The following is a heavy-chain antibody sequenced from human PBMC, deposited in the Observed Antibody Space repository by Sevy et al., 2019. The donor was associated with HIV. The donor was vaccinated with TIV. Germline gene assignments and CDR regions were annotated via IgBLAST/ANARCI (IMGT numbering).Heavy chain of an antibody. J-gene: IGHJ6*02. D-gene: IGHD2-2*01. Sequence: ASVKVSCKASGYTFTSYGISWVRQAPGQGLEWMGWISAYNGNTNYAQKLQGRVTMTTDTSTSTAYMELRSLRSDDTAVYYCAGEERSSTDHYYYYGMDVWGQGTTVTVSS. CDR1: GYTFTSYG. CDR2: ISAYNGNT. V-gene: IGHV1-18*01. CDR3: AGEERSSTDHYYYYGMDV.